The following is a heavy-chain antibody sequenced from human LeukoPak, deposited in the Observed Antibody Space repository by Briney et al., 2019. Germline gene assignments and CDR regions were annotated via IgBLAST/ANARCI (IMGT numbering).Heavy chain of an antibody. D-gene: IGHD3-3*01. CDR2: ISGSGGST. Sequence: GGSLRLSCAASGFTFSSYAMSWVRQAPGKGLEWVSAISGSGGSTYYADSVKGWFTISRDNSKNTLYLQMNSLRAEDTAVYYCAKGYYDFWSGYYPNFDYWGQGTLVTVSS. V-gene: IGHV3-23*01. CDR3: AKGYYDFWSGYYPNFDY. J-gene: IGHJ4*02. CDR1: GFTFSSYA.